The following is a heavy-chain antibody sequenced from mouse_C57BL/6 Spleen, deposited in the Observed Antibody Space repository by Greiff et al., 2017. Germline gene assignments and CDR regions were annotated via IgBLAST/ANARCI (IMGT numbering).Heavy chain of an antibody. D-gene: IGHD1-1*01. CDR1: GYTFTDYE. J-gene: IGHJ2*01. V-gene: IGHV1-15*01. CDR3: TSPLLRDY. CDR2: IDPETGGT. Sequence: VKLMESGAELVRPGASVTLSCKASGYTFTDYEMHWVKQTPVHGLEWIGAIDPETGGTAYNQKFKGKAILTADKSSSTAYMELRSLTSEDSAVYYCTSPLLRDYWGQGTTLTVSS.